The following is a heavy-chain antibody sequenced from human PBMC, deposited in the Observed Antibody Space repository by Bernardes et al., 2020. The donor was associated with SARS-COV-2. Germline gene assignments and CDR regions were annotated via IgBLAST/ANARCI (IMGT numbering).Heavy chain of an antibody. CDR1: GGSISSGSYY. Sequence: SETLSLTCTVSGGSISSGSYYWSWIRQPAGKGLEWIGRIYTSGSTNYNPSLKSRVTISVDTSKNQFSLKLSSVTAADTAVYYCARERMDTAMVTGWGQGTLVTVSS. D-gene: IGHD5-18*01. CDR2: IYTSGST. J-gene: IGHJ4*02. V-gene: IGHV4-61*02. CDR3: ARERMDTAMVTG.